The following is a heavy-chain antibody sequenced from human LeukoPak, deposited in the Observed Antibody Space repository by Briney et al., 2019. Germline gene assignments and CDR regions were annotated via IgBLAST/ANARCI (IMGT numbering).Heavy chain of an antibody. CDR3: ARQQGIVATIYFDY. CDR2: IYYSGST. J-gene: IGHJ4*02. D-gene: IGHD5-12*01. CDR1: GGSISSSSYY. V-gene: IGHV4-39*07. Sequence: SGTLSLTCTVSGGSISSSSYYWGWIRQPPGKGLEWIGSIYYSGSTYYDPSLKSRVTISVDTSKNQFSLKLSSVTAADTAVYYCARQQGIVATIYFDYWGQGTLVTVSS.